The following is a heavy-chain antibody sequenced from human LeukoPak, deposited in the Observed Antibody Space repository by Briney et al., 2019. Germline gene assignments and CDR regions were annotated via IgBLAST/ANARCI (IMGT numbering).Heavy chain of an antibody. CDR2: ISAYNGNT. CDR3: ARGRLYKGLPNYYYMDV. J-gene: IGHJ6*03. V-gene: IGHV1-18*01. Sequence: ASVKVSCKASGYTFTSYDINWVRQATGQGLEWMGWISAYNGNTNYAQKLQGRVTMTTDTSTSTAYMELRSLRSDDTAVYYCARGRLYKGLPNYYYMDVWGKGTTVTVSS. CDR1: GYTFTSYD. D-gene: IGHD2-2*02.